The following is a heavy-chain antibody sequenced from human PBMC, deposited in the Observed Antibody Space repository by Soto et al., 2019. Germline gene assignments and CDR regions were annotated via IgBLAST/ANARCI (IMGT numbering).Heavy chain of an antibody. CDR1: GFTFSSYG. CDR2: ISYDGSNK. J-gene: IGHJ4*02. Sequence: GGSLRLSCAASGFTFSSYGMHWVRQAPGKGLEWVAVISYDGSNKYYADSVKGRFTISRDNSKNTLYLQMNSLRAEDTAVYYCAKDLYSNYLWGQGTLVTVSS. CDR3: AKDLYSNYL. D-gene: IGHD4-4*01. V-gene: IGHV3-30*18.